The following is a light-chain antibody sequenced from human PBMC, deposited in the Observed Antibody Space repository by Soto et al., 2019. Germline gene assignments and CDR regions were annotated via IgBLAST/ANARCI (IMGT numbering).Light chain of an antibody. V-gene: IGKV3-20*01. J-gene: IGKJ2*01. CDR2: GAS. Sequence: EIVLTQSPGTLSLSPGERATLSCRASQSVSSSYLAWYQQKPGQAPRLLIYGASSRATGIPDRFSGSGSVTDFTLTISRLEPEDFAVYYCQQYCSSPLYTVGQGTKLEIK. CDR1: QSVSSSY. CDR3: QQYCSSPLYT.